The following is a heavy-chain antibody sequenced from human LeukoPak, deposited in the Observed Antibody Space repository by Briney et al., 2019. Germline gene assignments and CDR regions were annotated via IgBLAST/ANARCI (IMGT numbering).Heavy chain of an antibody. D-gene: IGHD4-23*01. V-gene: IGHV1-18*01. J-gene: IGHJ4*02. Sequence: GASVNDSCKASGYTFTSCGINWVRQAPGQGLEWMGWISAYNGNTNYAQKLQGRVTMTTDTSTSTAYMELRSLRSDDTAVYYCARAVYGGNSGTDHWGQGTLVTVSS. CDR2: ISAYNGNT. CDR1: GYTFTSCG. CDR3: ARAVYGGNSGTDH.